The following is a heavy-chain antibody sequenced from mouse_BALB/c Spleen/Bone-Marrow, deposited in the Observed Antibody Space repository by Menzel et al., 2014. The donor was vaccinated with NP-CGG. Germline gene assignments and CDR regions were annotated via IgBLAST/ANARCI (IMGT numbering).Heavy chain of an antibody. Sequence: EVKLLESGGGLVQPGGSLKLTCAASGFDFSRYWMSWVRQAPGKGLEWIGEISPDSSTINYTPSLKDKFIISRDNAKNTLYLQMSKVRSEDTALYYCARLGYYGSYAYWGQGTLVTVSA. CDR3: ARLGYYGSYAY. V-gene: IGHV4-1*02. CDR1: GFDFSRYW. CDR2: ISPDSSTI. J-gene: IGHJ3*01. D-gene: IGHD1-1*01.